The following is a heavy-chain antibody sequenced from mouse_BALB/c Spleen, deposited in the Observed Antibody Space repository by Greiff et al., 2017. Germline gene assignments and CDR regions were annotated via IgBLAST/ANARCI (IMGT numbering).Heavy chain of an antibody. V-gene: IGHV3-2*02. CDR1: GYSITSDYA. D-gene: IGHD2-3*01. J-gene: IGHJ3*01. CDR3: ARYDGYQAWFAY. Sequence: VQLKESGPGLVKPSQSLSLTCTVTGYSITSDYAWNWIRQFPGNKLEWMGYISYSGSTSYNPSLKSRISITRDTSKNQFFLQLNSVTTEDTATYYCARYDGYQAWFAYWGQGTLVTVSA. CDR2: ISYSGST.